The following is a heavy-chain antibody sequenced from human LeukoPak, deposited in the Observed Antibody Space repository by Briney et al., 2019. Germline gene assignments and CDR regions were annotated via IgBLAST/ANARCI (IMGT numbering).Heavy chain of an antibody. CDR2: ISSSSSYT. V-gene: IGHV3-11*06. J-gene: IGHJ2*01. D-gene: IGHD3-10*01. CDR1: GFTFSDYY. Sequence: PGGSLRLSCAASGFTFSDYYMSWIRQAPGKGLEWVSYISSSSSYTNYADSVKGRFTIPRDNAKNTLYLQMNSLRVEDTAVYYCARGRGWYFDLWGRGTLVTVSS. CDR3: ARGRGWYFDL.